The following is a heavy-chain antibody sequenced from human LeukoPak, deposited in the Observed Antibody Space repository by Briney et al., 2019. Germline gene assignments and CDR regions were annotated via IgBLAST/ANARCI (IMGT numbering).Heavy chain of an antibody. CDR3: AREDLGGLTTSWFDL. CDR1: GGSLISGRYY. Sequence: SETLSLTCTVSGGSLISGRYYWSWIRQPAGKGLEWIGRISDSGIANYHPSLGSRITVSLDTSKNQFSLKLNSVTAADTAVYYCAREDLGGLTTSWFDLWGQGTLVTVSS. J-gene: IGHJ5*02. CDR2: ISDSGIA. D-gene: IGHD3-16*01. V-gene: IGHV4-61*02.